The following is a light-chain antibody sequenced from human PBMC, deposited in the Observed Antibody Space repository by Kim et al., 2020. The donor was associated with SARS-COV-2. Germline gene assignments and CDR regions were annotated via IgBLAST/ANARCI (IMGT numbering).Light chain of an antibody. CDR1: KLGDKY. Sequence: SYELTQPPSVSVSPGQTASITCSGDKLGDKYASWYQQKPGQSPLLVIYQDTKRPSGIPERFSGSNSGNTATLTIGGTQAMDEADYYCQAWDSSSDAYVFGRGAKVTVL. CDR2: QDT. CDR3: QAWDSSSDAYV. J-gene: IGLJ1*01. V-gene: IGLV3-1*01.